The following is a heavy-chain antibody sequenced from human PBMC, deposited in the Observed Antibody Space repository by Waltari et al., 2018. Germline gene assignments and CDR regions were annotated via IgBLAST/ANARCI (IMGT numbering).Heavy chain of an antibody. CDR1: GFTFSSYW. J-gene: IGHJ3*02. Sequence: EVQLVESGGGLVQPGGSLRLSCAASGFTFSSYWMRWVRQAPGKGLEWVANIKQDGSEKYYVDSVKGRFTISRDNAKNSLYLQMNSLRAEDTAVYYCAREIRINAFDIWGQGTMVTVSS. D-gene: IGHD3-16*01. CDR3: AREIRINAFDI. CDR2: IKQDGSEK. V-gene: IGHV3-7*01.